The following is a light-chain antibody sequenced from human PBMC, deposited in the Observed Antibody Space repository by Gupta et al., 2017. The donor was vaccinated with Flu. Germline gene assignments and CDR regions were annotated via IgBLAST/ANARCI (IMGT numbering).Light chain of an antibody. CDR3: QQYDNWPL. V-gene: IGKV3-15*01. Sequence: SPGTLSVSPGETATLSCRASRSISGNLAWYQQRPGHSPRLLVYGASIRATGVPARFSGSGSGAEFTLTISSLQSEDFAVYYCQQYDNWPLFGQGTKLEL. J-gene: IGKJ2*01. CDR1: RSISGN. CDR2: GAS.